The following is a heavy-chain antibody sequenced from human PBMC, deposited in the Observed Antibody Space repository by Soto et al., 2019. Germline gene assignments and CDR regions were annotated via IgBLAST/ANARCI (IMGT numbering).Heavy chain of an antibody. V-gene: IGHV4-61*01. Sequence: QVQLQESGPGLVKPSETLSLTCTVSGGSVSSGSYYWSWIRQPPGKGLEWIGYIYYSVSTNYNPSLNSRVTISVDTSKNPFSLKVSSVTAADTAVYYCASYCSGWYDVIYWGQGTLVTVSS. D-gene: IGHD6-19*01. J-gene: IGHJ4*02. CDR2: IYYSVST. CDR1: GGSVSSGSYY. CDR3: ASYCSGWYDVIY.